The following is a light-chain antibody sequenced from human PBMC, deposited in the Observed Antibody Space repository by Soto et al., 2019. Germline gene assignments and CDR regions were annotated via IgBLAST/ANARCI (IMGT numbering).Light chain of an antibody. V-gene: IGKV1-5*03. CDR3: QQYNGYSTWT. J-gene: IGKJ1*01. CDR1: QSISSW. CDR2: KAS. Sequence: IQMTQSPSTLSASVKDTVTITGPASQSISSWLAWYQQKPGKAPKLLIYKASTLKSGVPSRFSGSGSGTEFTLTISSLQPDDFATHYCQQYNGYSTWTFGQGTKVDIK.